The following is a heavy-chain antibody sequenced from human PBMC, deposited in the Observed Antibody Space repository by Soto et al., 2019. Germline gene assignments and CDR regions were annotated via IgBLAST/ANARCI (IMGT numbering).Heavy chain of an antibody. CDR3: AKDRGGGDYDYIWGSYRVVDY. J-gene: IGHJ4*02. Sequence: EVQLLESGGGLVQPGGSLRLSCAASGFTFSSYAMSWVRQAPGKGLEWVSAISGSGGSTYYADSVKGRFTISRDNSKNPRYLQMNSRRAEGTAVYYCAKDRGGGDYDYIWGSYRVVDYWGQGTLVTVSS. CDR2: ISGSGGST. D-gene: IGHD3-16*02. V-gene: IGHV3-23*01. CDR1: GFTFSSYA.